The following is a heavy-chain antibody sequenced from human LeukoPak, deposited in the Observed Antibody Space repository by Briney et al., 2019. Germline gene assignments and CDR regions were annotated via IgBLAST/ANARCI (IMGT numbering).Heavy chain of an antibody. J-gene: IGHJ4*02. CDR3: AKGLYSGSYWGSFDY. D-gene: IGHD1-26*01. CDR1: GFTFSNYA. CDR2: ISGSGGTT. Sequence: GGSLRLSCAASGFTFSNYAVNRVRQAPGKGLEWVSGISGSGGTTYYADSVKGRFSISRDNSKNTLYLQMNSLRAEDTAIYYCAKGLYSGSYWGSFDYWGQGTLVTVSS. V-gene: IGHV3-23*01.